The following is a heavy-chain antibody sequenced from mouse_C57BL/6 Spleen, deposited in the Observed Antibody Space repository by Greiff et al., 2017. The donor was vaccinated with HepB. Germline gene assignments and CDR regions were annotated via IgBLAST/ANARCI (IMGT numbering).Heavy chain of an antibody. D-gene: IGHD1-1*01. V-gene: IGHV1-50*01. CDR2: IDPSDIYT. J-gene: IGHJ4*01. CDR3: ASHYYGSSYDYYAMDY. Sequence: QVQLQQSGAELLKPGASVKLSCKASGYTFTSYWMQWVKQRPGQGLEWIGEIDPSDIYTNYNQKFKGKATLTVDTSSSTAYMQLSSLTSEDSAVYYCASHYYGSSYDYYAMDYWGQGTSVTVSS. CDR1: GYTFTSYW.